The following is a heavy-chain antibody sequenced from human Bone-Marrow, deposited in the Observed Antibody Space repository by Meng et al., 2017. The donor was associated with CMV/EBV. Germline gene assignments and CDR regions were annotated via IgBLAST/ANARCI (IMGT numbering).Heavy chain of an antibody. J-gene: IGHJ4*02. D-gene: IGHD3-3*01. CDR1: GGTFSSYA. Sequence: SVKVSCKASGGTFSSYAISWVRQAPGQGLEWMGGIIPIFGTANYAQKFQGRVTITTDESTSTAYMELSSLRSEDTAVYYCARVDDFWSGYYGYWGQGTLVTVSS. V-gene: IGHV1-69*05. CDR2: IIPIFGTA. CDR3: ARVDDFWSGYYGY.